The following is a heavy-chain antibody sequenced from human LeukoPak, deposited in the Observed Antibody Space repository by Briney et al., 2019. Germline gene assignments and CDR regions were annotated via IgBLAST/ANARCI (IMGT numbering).Heavy chain of an antibody. CDR2: ISYDGSNK. J-gene: IGHJ4*02. V-gene: IGHV3-30*03. CDR1: GFTFSSYG. Sequence: GGSLRLSCAASGFTFSSYGMHWVRQAPGKGLEWVAVISYDGSNKYYADSVKGRFTISRDNAKNSLYLQMNSLRAEDTAVYYCARDAGYGYDRFDYWGQGTQVTVSS. CDR3: ARDAGYGYDRFDY. D-gene: IGHD5-18*01.